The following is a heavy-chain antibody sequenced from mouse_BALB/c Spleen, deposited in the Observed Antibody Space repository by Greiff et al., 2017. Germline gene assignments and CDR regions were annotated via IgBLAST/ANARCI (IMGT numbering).Heavy chain of an antibody. CDR2: INSNGGST. Sequence: EVKLQESGGGLVKLGGSLKLSCAASGFTFSSYYMSWVRQTPEKRLELVAAINSNGGSTYYPDTVKGRFTISRDNAKNTLYLQMSSLKSEDTALYYCARHYYYGSSYYFDYWGQGTTLTVSS. D-gene: IGHD1-1*01. J-gene: IGHJ2*01. CDR3: ARHYYYGSSYYFDY. CDR1: GFTFSSYY. V-gene: IGHV5-6-2*01.